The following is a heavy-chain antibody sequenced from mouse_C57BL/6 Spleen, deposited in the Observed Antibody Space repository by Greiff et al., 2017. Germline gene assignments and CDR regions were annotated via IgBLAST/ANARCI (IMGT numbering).Heavy chain of an antibody. V-gene: IGHV1-85*01. CDR1: GYTFTSYD. Sequence: QVQLKQSGPELVKPGASVKLSCKASGYTFTSYDINWVKQRPGQGLEWIGWIYPRDGSTKYNEKFKGKATLTVDTSSSTAYMELHSLTSEDSAVYFCARHYSNSGNYFDYWGQGTTLTVSS. D-gene: IGHD2-5*01. J-gene: IGHJ2*01. CDR2: IYPRDGST. CDR3: ARHYSNSGNYFDY.